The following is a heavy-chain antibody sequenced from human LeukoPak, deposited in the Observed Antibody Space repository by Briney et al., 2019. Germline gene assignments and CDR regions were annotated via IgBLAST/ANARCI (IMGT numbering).Heavy chain of an antibody. CDR3: ARRGGGLRGREVGYMDV. CDR1: GFTFSSYA. Sequence: GRSLRLSCAASGFTFSSYAMHWVRQAPGKGLEWVAVISYDGSNKYYADSVKGRFTISRDNSKNTLYLQMNSLRAEDTAVYYCARRGGGLRGREVGYMDVWGKGTTVTVSS. J-gene: IGHJ6*03. D-gene: IGHD4-17*01. V-gene: IGHV3-30-3*01. CDR2: ISYDGSNK.